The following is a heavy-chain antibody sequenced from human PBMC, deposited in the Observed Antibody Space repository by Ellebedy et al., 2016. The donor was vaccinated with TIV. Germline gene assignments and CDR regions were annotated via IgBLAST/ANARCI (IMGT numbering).Heavy chain of an antibody. D-gene: IGHD2-21*01. CDR1: GFTFSSYW. CDR3: AKSAYCGTGICQGFDQ. CDR2: IKQDGSEK. Sequence: GESLKISCAASGFTFSSYWMSWVRQAPGKGLEWVANIKQDGSEKYYVDSVKGRFTISRDNSKNTLYLQLHSLRAEDTAVYYCAKSAYCGTGICQGFDQWGQGTLVTVSS. V-gene: IGHV3-7*03. J-gene: IGHJ4*02.